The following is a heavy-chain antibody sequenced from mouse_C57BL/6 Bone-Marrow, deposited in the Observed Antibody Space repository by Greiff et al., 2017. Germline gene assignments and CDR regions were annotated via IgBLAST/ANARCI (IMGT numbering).Heavy chain of an antibody. CDR3: ARVLYSNYVDY. CDR1: GFTFSSYA. Sequence: DVKLVESGGGLVKPGGSLKLSCAASGFTFSSYAMSWVRQTPEKRLEWVATISDGGSYTYYPDNVKGRFTISRDNAKNNLYLQMSHLKSEDTAMYYCARVLYSNYVDYWGQGTTLTGSS. D-gene: IGHD2-5*01. CDR2: ISDGGSYT. J-gene: IGHJ2*01. V-gene: IGHV5-4*03.